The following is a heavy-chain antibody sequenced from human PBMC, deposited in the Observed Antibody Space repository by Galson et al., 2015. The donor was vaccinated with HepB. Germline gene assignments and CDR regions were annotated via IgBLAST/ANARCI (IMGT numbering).Heavy chain of an antibody. CDR2: INWNGRST. V-gene: IGHV3-20*01. D-gene: IGHD5-12*01. J-gene: IGHJ4*02. CDR1: GFTFDDYG. CDR3: AREGSGYNYDY. Sequence: SLRLSCAASGFTFDDYGMSWVRQAPGKGLEWVSGINWNGRSTGYADSVKGQFTISRDNAKNSMYLQMNSLRAEDTALYHCAREGSGYNYDYWGQGTLVTVSS.